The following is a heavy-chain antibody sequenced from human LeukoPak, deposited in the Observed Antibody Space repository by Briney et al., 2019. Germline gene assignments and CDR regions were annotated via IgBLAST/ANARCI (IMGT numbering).Heavy chain of an antibody. CDR2: INPKSGGA. J-gene: IGHJ5*02. D-gene: IGHD6-25*01. V-gene: IGHV1-2*02. CDR1: GYTFTGYY. Sequence: ASVTESCKASGYTFTGYYIHWVRQAPGQGLEWMGWINPKSGGANYAQKFQGRVTMTRDTSISTAYMELSRLRSVDTAVYYCAREDFCSGRNCFDPWGQGTLVTVSS. CDR3: AREDFCSGRNCFDP.